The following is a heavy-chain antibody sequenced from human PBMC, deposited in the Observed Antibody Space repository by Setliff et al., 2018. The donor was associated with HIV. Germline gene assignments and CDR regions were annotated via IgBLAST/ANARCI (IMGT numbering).Heavy chain of an antibody. CDR2: IKKDGSEE. Sequence: PGGSLRLSCAASGLTFGDFWMGWVRQAPGKGLEWVANIKKDGSEERYVDSWRGRFTVSRDNAKMSLYLQMNSLRAEDTAVYYCTRTYCSSTSCYDDCWGQGTLVTVSS. J-gene: IGHJ4*02. CDR1: GLTFGDFW. D-gene: IGHD2-2*01. V-gene: IGHV3-7*01. CDR3: TRTYCSSTSCYDDC.